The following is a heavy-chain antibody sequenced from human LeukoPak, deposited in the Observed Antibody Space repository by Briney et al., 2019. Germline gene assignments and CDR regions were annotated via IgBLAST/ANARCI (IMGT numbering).Heavy chain of an antibody. CDR1: GGSISSSSYY. Sequence: SETLSLTCTVSGGSISSSSYYWGWIRQPPGKGLEWIGSIYYSGSTYYNPSLKSRVTTSVDTSKNQFSLKLSSVTAADTAVYYCARGPAVDDYGDYVSQYYFDYWGQGTLVTVSS. CDR3: ARGPAVDDYGDYVSQYYFDY. J-gene: IGHJ4*02. CDR2: IYYSGST. V-gene: IGHV4-39*07. D-gene: IGHD4-17*01.